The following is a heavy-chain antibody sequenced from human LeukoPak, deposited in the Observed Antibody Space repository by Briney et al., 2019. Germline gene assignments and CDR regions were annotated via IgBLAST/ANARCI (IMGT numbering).Heavy chain of an antibody. V-gene: IGHV3-23*01. J-gene: IGHJ4*02. CDR2: ISGSGDYT. CDR3: AKGADSSGTPSFDY. CDR1: GFTFSSHG. D-gene: IGHD3-22*01. Sequence: GGSLRLSCAASGFTFSSHGMSWVRQAPGKGLEWVSTISGSGDYTYYADSVKGRFTISRDNSKNTLYLQMNSLRAEDTAVYYCAKGADSSGTPSFDYWGQGTLVTVSS.